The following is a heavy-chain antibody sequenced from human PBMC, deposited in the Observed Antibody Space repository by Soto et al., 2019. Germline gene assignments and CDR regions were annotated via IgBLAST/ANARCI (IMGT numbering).Heavy chain of an antibody. CDR2: MYNTGST. J-gene: IGHJ6*02. CDR1: GGSICIYY. Sequence: SDTLSLTCTVSGGSICIYYWSWIRQPPGKGLEWIGYMYNTGSTIYNPSLKSRVTISVDTSKNQFSLKLNSVTAADTAVYYCARDLWWYCGADCYPLDVWGQGTTVTVS. CDR3: ARDLWWYCGADCYPLDV. V-gene: IGHV4-59*01. D-gene: IGHD2-21*02.